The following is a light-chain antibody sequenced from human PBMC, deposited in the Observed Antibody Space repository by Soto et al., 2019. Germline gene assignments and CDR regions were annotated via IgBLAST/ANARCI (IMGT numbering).Light chain of an antibody. CDR1: QVVFYNSKDY. V-gene: IGKV4-1*01. Sequence: DIVMTQSPDSLAVSLGERATINCKSSQVVFYNSKDYLSWYQQRPGQPPKLLFYWASTRESGVPDRFSGSGSGTHFTLTITSLQAEDVAVYYCQQYYSSPPTFGQGTKVDIK. J-gene: IGKJ1*01. CDR2: WAS. CDR3: QQYYSSPPT.